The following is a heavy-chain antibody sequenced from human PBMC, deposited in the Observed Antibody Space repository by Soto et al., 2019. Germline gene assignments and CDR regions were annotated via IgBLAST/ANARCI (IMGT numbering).Heavy chain of an antibody. CDR2: IHYSGST. Sequence: SETLSLTCTFSGDSISSGGYYLSWIRQHPGKGLEWIGYIHYSGSTYYSPSLKSRVTISVDTAKKQFSLKLSSVTAADTAVYYCASTERYYDSSGYYYLYYFDYWGQGTLVTVSS. CDR1: GDSISSGGYY. J-gene: IGHJ4*02. V-gene: IGHV4-31*03. D-gene: IGHD3-22*01. CDR3: ASTERYYDSSGYYYLYYFDY.